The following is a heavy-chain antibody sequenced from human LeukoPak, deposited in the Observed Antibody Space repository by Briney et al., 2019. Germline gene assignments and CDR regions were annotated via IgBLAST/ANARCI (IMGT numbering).Heavy chain of an antibody. Sequence: GASVKVSCQASGYTFTGYYMHWVRQAPGDGLEWMGWINPNSGGTNYAQKFQGRVTMTRDTSISTAYMELSRLRSDDTAMYYCAREGSSLLGGAFDIWGQGTMVTVSS. D-gene: IGHD6-13*01. CDR3: AREGSSLLGGAFDI. J-gene: IGHJ3*02. CDR1: GYTFTGYY. CDR2: INPNSGGT. V-gene: IGHV1-2*02.